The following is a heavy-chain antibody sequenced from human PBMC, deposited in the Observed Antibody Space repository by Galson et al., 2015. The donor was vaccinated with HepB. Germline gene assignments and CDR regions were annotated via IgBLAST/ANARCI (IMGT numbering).Heavy chain of an antibody. CDR1: GFTFTSSA. V-gene: IGHV1-58*01. D-gene: IGHD6-19*01. CDR3: AADGEGSGTLFDY. Sequence: SVKVSCKASGFTFTSSAVQWVRQARGQRLEWIGWIVVGSGNTNYAQKFQERVTITRDMSTSTAYMELSSLRSEDTAVYYCAADGEGSGTLFDYWGQGTLVTVSS. CDR2: IVVGSGNT. J-gene: IGHJ4*02.